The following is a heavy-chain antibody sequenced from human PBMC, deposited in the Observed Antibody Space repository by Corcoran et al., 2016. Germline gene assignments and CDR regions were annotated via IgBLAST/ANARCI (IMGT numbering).Heavy chain of an antibody. CDR1: GFTFSDYS. D-gene: IGHD2-21*02. V-gene: IGHV3-21*06. J-gene: IGHJ6*02. CDR2: ISSSGKYI. CDR3: ARTCRSESSDCSLRYGMDV. Sequence: EVQLVESGGGLVKPGGSLRLSCAASGFTFSDYSMIWVRQAPGKGLQWVSSISSSGKYIYYADSVKGRFAISRDNAENSLYLQMNSLTAEDTAVYYGARTCRSESSDCSLRYGMDVWGQGTTVTVSS.